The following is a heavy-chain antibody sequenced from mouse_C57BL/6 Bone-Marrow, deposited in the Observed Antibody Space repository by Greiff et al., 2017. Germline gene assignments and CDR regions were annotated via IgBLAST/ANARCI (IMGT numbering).Heavy chain of an antibody. Sequence: EVKLMESGGGLVQPGGSLKLSCAASGFTFSDYGMAWVRQAPRKGPEWVAFISNLAYSIYSADTVTGRFPISRENAKKTLYLEMSSLRSEDTAMYYCARLAYYGSSYAMDYWGQGTSVTVSS. D-gene: IGHD1-1*01. V-gene: IGHV5-15*01. J-gene: IGHJ4*01. CDR1: GFTFSDYG. CDR2: ISNLAYSI. CDR3: ARLAYYGSSYAMDY.